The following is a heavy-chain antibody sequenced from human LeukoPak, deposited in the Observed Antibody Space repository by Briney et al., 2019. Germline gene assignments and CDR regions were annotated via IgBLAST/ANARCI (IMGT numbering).Heavy chain of an antibody. J-gene: IGHJ4*02. CDR1: GYTFTGYY. CDR3: ASGKYYYGSGSYYWPPDY. V-gene: IGHV1-2*02. CDR2: INPNSGGT. Sequence: ASVKVSCKASGYTFTGYYMHWVRQAPGQGLEWMGWINPNSGGTNYAQKFQGRVTMTRDTSISTAYMELSRLRSDDTAVYYCASGKYYYGSGSYYWPPDYWGQGTLVTVSS. D-gene: IGHD3-10*01.